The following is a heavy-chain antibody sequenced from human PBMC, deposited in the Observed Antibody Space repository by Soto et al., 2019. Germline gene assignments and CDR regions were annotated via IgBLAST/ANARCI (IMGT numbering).Heavy chain of an antibody. D-gene: IGHD3-9*01. Sequence: TLSLTCTVSGGSISSGGYYWSWIRQHPGKGLEWIGYIYYSGSTYYNPSLKSRVTISVDTSKNQFSLKLSSVTAADTAVYYCARDRRRIFRIVPDASDTWGKGTMVTLS. CDR1: GGSISSGGYY. CDR2: IYYSGST. J-gene: IGHJ3*02. V-gene: IGHV4-31*03. CDR3: ARDRRRIFRIVPDASDT.